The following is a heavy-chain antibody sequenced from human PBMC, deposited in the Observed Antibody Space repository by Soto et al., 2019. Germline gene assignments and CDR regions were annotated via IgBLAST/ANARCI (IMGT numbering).Heavy chain of an antibody. CDR3: TSIYYGH. CDR1: EFTFANAW. V-gene: IGHV3-15*01. J-gene: IGHJ4*02. CDR2: IKSKADGGTT. Sequence: EVQLVESGGDLVKPGGSLRLSCAASEFTFANAWISWVRQAPGKGLAWVGRIKSKADGGTTDYAAPVKGRFTISRDESQNTLYLQMNSLKTEDTAVYYCTSIYYGHWGQETLVTVSS. D-gene: IGHD4-17*01.